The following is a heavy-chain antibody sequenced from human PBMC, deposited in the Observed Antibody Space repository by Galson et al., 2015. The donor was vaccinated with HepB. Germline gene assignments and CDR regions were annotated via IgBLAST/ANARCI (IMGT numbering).Heavy chain of an antibody. V-gene: IGHV3-21*01. J-gene: IGHJ4*02. CDR3: AREGEVAGPTGSIDF. D-gene: IGHD6-19*01. CDR1: GFIFNTHA. Sequence: SLRLSCAASGFIFNTHAFNWVRQAPGKGLEWVSSISSRSTYIYYANSVKDRFTVSRDNARRSLYLQMNSLTAEDTAVYYCAREGEVAGPTGSIDFWGQGTLVTVSS. CDR2: ISSRSTYI.